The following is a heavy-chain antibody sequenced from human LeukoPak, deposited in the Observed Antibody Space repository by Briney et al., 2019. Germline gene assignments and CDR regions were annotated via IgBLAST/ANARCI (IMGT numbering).Heavy chain of an antibody. Sequence: ASVKVSCKASGYTFTGYYMHWVRQAPGQGLEWMGWINPNSGGTNYAQKFQGRVTMTRDTSISTAYMELSRLRSDDTAVYYCARDLTIVVVPAAIEDWFDPWGQGTLVTVSS. CDR3: ARDLTIVVVPAAIEDWFDP. CDR2: INPNSGGT. V-gene: IGHV1-2*02. D-gene: IGHD2-2*01. J-gene: IGHJ5*02. CDR1: GYTFTGYY.